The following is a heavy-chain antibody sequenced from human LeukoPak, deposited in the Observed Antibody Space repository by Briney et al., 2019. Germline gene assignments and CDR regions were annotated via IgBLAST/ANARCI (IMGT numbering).Heavy chain of an antibody. Sequence: PSGTLSLTCGVSGGSISGTNWWSWVRQPPGQGLEWIGEISLAGQTNYNPSLNGRVTMSLDKSSNQLSLHLTSVTAADTATYYCSRESGPFCPFGYWGQGTLVTASS. CDR1: GGSISGTNW. V-gene: IGHV4-4*02. J-gene: IGHJ4*02. D-gene: IGHD1-26*01. CDR2: ISLAGQT. CDR3: SRESGPFCPFGY.